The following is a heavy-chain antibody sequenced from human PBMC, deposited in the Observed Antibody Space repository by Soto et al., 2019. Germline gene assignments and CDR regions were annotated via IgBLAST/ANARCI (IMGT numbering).Heavy chain of an antibody. D-gene: IGHD5-18*01. CDR2: IYYSGST. J-gene: IGHJ4*02. V-gene: IGHV4-59*08. CDR3: ARTTDTASCPNY. CDR1: GGSISSYY. Sequence: SETLSLTCTVSGGSISSYYWSWIRQPPGKGLEWIGYIYYSGSTNYNPSLKSRVTISVDTSKNQFSLKLSSVTAADTAVYYCARTTDTASCPNYWGQGTLVTVSS.